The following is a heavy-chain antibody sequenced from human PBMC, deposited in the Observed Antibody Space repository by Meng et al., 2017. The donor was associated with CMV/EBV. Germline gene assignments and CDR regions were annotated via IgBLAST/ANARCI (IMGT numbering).Heavy chain of an antibody. CDR1: GCTFSSDA. CDR3: ARDGYSSGWFGY. D-gene: IGHD6-19*01. J-gene: IGHJ4*02. V-gene: IGHV1-69*05. Sequence: CKASGCTFSSDAISWVRQAPGQGLAWMGGIIPIFGTANYAQKFQGRVTITTDESTSTAYMELSSLRSEDTAVYYCARDGYSSGWFGYWGQGTLVTVSS. CDR2: IIPIFGTA.